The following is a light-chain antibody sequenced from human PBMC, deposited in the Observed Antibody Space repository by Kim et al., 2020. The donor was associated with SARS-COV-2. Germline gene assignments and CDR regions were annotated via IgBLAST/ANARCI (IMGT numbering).Light chain of an antibody. CDR2: GKN. J-gene: IGLJ3*02. Sequence: VALGQTGRITCQGGSLRSYYASWYQQKPGQAPVLVIYGKNNRPSGIPDRFSGSSSGNTASLTITGAQAEDEADYYCNSRDSSGKAVFGGGTQLTVL. CDR3: NSRDSSGKAV. CDR1: SLRSYY. V-gene: IGLV3-19*01.